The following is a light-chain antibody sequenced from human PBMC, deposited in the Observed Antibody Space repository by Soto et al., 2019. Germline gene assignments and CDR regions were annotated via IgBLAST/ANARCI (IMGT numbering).Light chain of an antibody. CDR1: QSVSSKN. CDR2: GAS. J-gene: IGKJ1*01. Sequence: EIVLTQSPGTLSLSPGERATLSCGASQSVSSKNLAWYQQKPGQAPRLLIYGASSRATGIPDRFSGSGSGTDFTLTISRLEPEDFAVYYCLQYGSSPTWTFGQGTKVDI. V-gene: IGKV3-20*01. CDR3: LQYGSSPTWT.